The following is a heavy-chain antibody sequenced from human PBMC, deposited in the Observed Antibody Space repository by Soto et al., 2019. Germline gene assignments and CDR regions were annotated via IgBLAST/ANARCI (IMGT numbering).Heavy chain of an antibody. V-gene: IGHV3-21*01. CDR3: ARGGDYDFWSGYSWFDP. Sequence: GGSLRLSCAASGFTFSSYSMNWVRQAPGKGLEWVSSISSSGSYIYYADSVKGRFTISRDNAKNSLYLQMNSLRAEDTAVYYCARGGDYDFWSGYSWFDPWGQGTLVTVSS. CDR2: ISSSGSYI. D-gene: IGHD3-3*01. CDR1: GFTFSSYS. J-gene: IGHJ5*02.